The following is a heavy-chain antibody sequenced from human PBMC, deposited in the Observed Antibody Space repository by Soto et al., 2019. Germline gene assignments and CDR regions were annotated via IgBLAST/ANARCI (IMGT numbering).Heavy chain of an antibody. Sequence: GGSLRLSCAASGFTLSTYGMHWVRQAPGKGLEWVAVISYDGSNKYYADSVKGRFTIFRDNSNDTLYLQKNSLGAEDTDVYYCAKDRYSTVSSAKDYWGQGTLVTVSS. CDR2: ISYDGSNK. CDR3: AKDRYSTVSSAKDY. CDR1: GFTLSTYG. D-gene: IGHD6-13*01. V-gene: IGHV3-30*18. J-gene: IGHJ4*02.